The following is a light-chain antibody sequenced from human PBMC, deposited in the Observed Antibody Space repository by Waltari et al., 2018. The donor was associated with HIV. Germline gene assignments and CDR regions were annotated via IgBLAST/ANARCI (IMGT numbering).Light chain of an antibody. V-gene: IGLV1-44*01. CDR3: AAWDDSVNGLV. Sequence: QSVLTQPPSASGTAGQRVTISCSGTSSNIGSNTVNWYQPLPGTAPKLLTSHNSQRPSGFPDRFAGSKSGTSASLAISGLQSEDEADYYCAAWDDSVNGLVFGGGTKLTV. CDR1: SSNIGSNT. J-gene: IGLJ3*02. CDR2: HNS.